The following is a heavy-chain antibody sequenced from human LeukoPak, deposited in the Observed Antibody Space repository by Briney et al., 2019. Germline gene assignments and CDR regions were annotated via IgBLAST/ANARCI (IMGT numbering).Heavy chain of an antibody. CDR2: IYYSGGT. Sequence: SEALSLTCTVSGGSISSSSYYWGWIRQPPGKGLQWIGNIYYSGGTYYNPSLNSRVTISVDTSKNQFSLKLSSVTAADTAVYYCVNYYDGSGYYHYDHWGQGTLVTVSS. CDR3: VNYYDGSGYYHYDH. J-gene: IGHJ4*02. D-gene: IGHD3-22*01. CDR1: GGSISSSSYY. V-gene: IGHV4-39*07.